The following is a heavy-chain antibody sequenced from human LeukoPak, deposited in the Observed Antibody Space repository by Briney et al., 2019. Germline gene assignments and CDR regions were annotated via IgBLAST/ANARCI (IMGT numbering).Heavy chain of an antibody. CDR2: IYPDDSDA. D-gene: IGHD3-10*01. V-gene: IGHV5-51*01. J-gene: IGHJ6*02. Sequence: GESLKISCKGSGYNFGTRWVAWVRQMPGKGLEWMGIIYPDDSDARYSPSFQGQVTISADKSITTAYLQWSSLKASDTAIYFCARGACGSGSYYNYYGMDVWGQGTTVTVSS. CDR1: GYNFGTRW. CDR3: ARGACGSGSYYNYYGMDV.